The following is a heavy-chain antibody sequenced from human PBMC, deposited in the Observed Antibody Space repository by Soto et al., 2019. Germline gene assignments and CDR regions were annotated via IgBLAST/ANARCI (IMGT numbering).Heavy chain of an antibody. CDR2: IYYSGST. CDR1: GGSISSGGYY. V-gene: IGHV4-39*01. CDR3: ATHPYGWEPADWYYGMDV. D-gene: IGHD1-26*01. Sequence: PSETLSLPCTVSGGSISSGGYYWSWIRQHPGKGLEWIGYIYYSGSTYYNPSLKSRVTISVDTSKNQFSLKLSSVTAADTAVYYCATHPYGWEPADWYYGMDVWGQGTTVTVSS. J-gene: IGHJ6*02.